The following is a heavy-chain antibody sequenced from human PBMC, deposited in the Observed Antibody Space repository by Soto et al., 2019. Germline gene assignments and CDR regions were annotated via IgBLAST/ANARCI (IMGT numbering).Heavy chain of an antibody. V-gene: IGHV3-48*02. Sequence: GGSLRLSCAASGFTFSSYSMNWVRQAPGKGLEWVSYISSSSSTIYYADSVKGRFTISRDNAKNSLYLQMNSLRDEDTAVYYCARDPAHIIAAAGTFDYWGQGTLVTVSS. J-gene: IGHJ4*02. CDR1: GFTFSSYS. CDR3: ARDPAHIIAAAGTFDY. D-gene: IGHD6-13*01. CDR2: ISSSSSTI.